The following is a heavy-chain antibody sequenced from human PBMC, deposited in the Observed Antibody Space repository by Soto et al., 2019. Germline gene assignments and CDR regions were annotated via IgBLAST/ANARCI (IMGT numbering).Heavy chain of an antibody. D-gene: IGHD1-26*01. Sequence: LRLSCVVSVFPFGANAMSWVRQAPGEGLEWVSGLSNTGRRTSYADSVKGRFNISRDNSENTVYLQMNSLRVEDTAVYYCATEMGATQGPFDNWGQGTLVTVSS. CDR3: ATEMGATQGPFDN. V-gene: IGHV3-23*01. CDR2: LSNTGRRT. J-gene: IGHJ4*02. CDR1: VFPFGANA.